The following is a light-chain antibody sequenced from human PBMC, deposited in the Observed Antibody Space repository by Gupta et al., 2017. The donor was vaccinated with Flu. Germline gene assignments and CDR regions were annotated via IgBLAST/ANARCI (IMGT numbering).Light chain of an antibody. CDR3: QHYGRSPT. CDR1: QSVSSNY. J-gene: IGKJ1*01. CDR2: GAS. V-gene: IGKV3-20*01. Sequence: IVLTQSPATLSFSLGERATLSCRSSQSVSSNYLAWYQQNPGQAPRLLIYGASSTAPSIADRFSGSGAGKDFTLTSSRPENEGFAVYYRQHYGRSPTFGQGTKVEIK.